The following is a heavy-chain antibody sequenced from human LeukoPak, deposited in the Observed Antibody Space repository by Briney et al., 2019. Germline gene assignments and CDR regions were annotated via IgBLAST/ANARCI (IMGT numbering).Heavy chain of an antibody. D-gene: IGHD3-3*01. V-gene: IGHV4-61*02. Sequence: SETLSLTCAVSGSSMSSGYYWSWIRQPAGKGLEWIGRIYTSGSTNYNPSLKSRVTISVDTSKNQFSLKLSSVTAADTAVYYCARWARASYYDFWSGYYSPTSGFDYWGQGTLVTVSS. CDR3: ARWARASYYDFWSGYYSPTSGFDY. CDR2: IYTSGST. CDR1: GSSMSSGYY. J-gene: IGHJ4*02.